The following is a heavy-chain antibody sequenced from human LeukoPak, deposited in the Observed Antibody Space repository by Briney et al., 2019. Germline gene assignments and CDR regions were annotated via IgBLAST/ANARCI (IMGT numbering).Heavy chain of an antibody. CDR3: ARDRDQYSSGWYVCDN. D-gene: IGHD6-19*01. CDR1: GFTFSSYG. Sequence: GGSLRLSCAASGFTFSSYGMHWVRQAPGKGLEWVAVIWYDGSNKYYADSVKGRFTISRDNSKNTLYLQMNSLRAEDTAVYYCARDRDQYSSGWYVCDNWGQGTLVTVSS. CDR2: IWYDGSNK. V-gene: IGHV3-33*01. J-gene: IGHJ4*02.